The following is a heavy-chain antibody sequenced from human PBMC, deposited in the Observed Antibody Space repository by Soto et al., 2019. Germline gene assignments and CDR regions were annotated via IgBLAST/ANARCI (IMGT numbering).Heavy chain of an antibody. D-gene: IGHD3-16*01. CDR3: ARVSGFGRTGIGY. V-gene: IGHV4-30-4*01. CDR1: GGSISSGDYY. J-gene: IGHJ4*02. CDR2: IYYSGST. Sequence: PSETLSLTCTVSGGSISSGDYYWSWIRQPPGKGLEWIGYIYYSGSTYYNPSLKSRVTISVDTSKNQFSLKLSSVTAADTAVYYCARVSGFGRTGIGYWGQGTLVTVSS.